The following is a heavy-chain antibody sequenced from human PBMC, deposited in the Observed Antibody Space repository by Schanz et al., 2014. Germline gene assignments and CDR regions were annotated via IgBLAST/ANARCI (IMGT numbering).Heavy chain of an antibody. CDR2: ISYDDSNI. CDR1: GFTFNNYA. CDR3: AKELSITMVRGVPDF. J-gene: IGHJ4*02. D-gene: IGHD3-10*01. V-gene: IGHV3-30*18. Sequence: QVQLVESGGGVVQPGRSLRLSCAASGFTFNNYAMYWVRQAPGKGLEWVAVISYDDSNIYHADSVQGRFTISRDNSKDTLYLQMNSLRPEDTAVYFCAKELSITMVRGVPDFWGQGTLVTVSS.